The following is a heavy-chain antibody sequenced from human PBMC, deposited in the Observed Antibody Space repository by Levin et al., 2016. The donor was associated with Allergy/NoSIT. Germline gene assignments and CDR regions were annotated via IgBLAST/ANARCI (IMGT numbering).Heavy chain of an antibody. CDR1: GFTFSSYG. Sequence: GESLKISCAASGFTFSSYGMHWVRQAPGKGLDWVAVIAYDGSNQYYADSAKGRFTISRDNSKNALYLQMNSLRAEDTAMYYCAKLETRTTYWGQGTLVTVSS. V-gene: IGHV3-30*18. CDR2: IAYDGSNQ. J-gene: IGHJ4*02. D-gene: IGHD1/OR15-1a*01. CDR3: AKLETRTTY.